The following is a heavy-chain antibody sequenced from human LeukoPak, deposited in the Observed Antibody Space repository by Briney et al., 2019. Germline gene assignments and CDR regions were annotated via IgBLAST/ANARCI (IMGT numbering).Heavy chain of an antibody. J-gene: IGHJ5*02. Sequence: GGSLRLSCAGSGFSISTFWMSWVRQAPGKGLEWVANINTDGSKKSYVDSVRGRFTISRDNAKNSLYLQMDSLRAEDTAVYYCAKDEAVAGANWFDPWGQGTLVTVSS. CDR3: AKDEAVAGANWFDP. V-gene: IGHV3-7*03. D-gene: IGHD6-19*01. CDR1: GFSISTFW. CDR2: INTDGSKK.